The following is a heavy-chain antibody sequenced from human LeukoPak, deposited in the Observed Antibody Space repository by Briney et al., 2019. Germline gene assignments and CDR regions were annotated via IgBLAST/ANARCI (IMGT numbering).Heavy chain of an antibody. CDR1: GDSVSSNSAA. V-gene: IGHV6-1*01. J-gene: IGHJ4*02. D-gene: IGHD5-18*01. CDR2: TYYRSKWHN. CDR3: ARSLDTVIIY. Sequence: SQTLSLTCAISGDSVSSNSAAWNWIRQSPSRGLEWLGRTYYRSKWHNDYGASVKGRITIHPDTPKNQLSLQVNSVTHEDTGVYYCARSLDTVIIYWGRGTPVTVSS.